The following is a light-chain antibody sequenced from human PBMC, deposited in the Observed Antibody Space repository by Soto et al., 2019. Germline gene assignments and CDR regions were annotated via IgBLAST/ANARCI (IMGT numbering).Light chain of an antibody. CDR1: QGVTTN. J-gene: IGKJ5*01. Sequence: EIVMTQSPGTLSVSPGERATLSCRAGQGVTTNFAWYQQKSGQSPRLLIYDVSIRATGVPARFSGTGSETDLTLTISGLQSEDSAVYFCQQYNNWPSSFGQGTRLEIK. CDR2: DVS. V-gene: IGKV3-15*01. CDR3: QQYNNWPSS.